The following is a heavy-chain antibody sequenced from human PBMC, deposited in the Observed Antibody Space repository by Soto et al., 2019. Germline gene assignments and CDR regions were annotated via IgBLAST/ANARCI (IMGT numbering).Heavy chain of an antibody. J-gene: IGHJ6*02. CDR3: ARSTGSYTYFGMDV. V-gene: IGHV1-2*02. Sequence: ASVKVSCKTSGNPLSGYYMHWVRKAPGHGLECMGWINANSGETKSGQKFQGRVTMTRDASIDPAYMELSGLRSDDTAVYYCARSTGSYTYFGMDVWGQGTSVNVSS. CDR1: GNPLSGYY. D-gene: IGHD3-10*01. CDR2: INANSGET.